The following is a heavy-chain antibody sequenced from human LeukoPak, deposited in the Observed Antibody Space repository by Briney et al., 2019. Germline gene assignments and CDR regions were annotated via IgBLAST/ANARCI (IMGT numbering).Heavy chain of an antibody. CDR2: VYTSGST. CDR1: GGSISSGHYY. CDR3: AGTRHHYYYDSSGYYGNAFDI. J-gene: IGHJ3*02. V-gene: IGHV4-61*02. D-gene: IGHD3-22*01. Sequence: PSETLSLTCTVSGGSISSGHYYWSWIRQPAGKGLEWIGRVYTSGSTNYIPSLKSRVTISADTSKNQFSLKLNSVTAADTAVYYCAGTRHHYYYDSSGYYGNAFDIWGQGTMVTVSS.